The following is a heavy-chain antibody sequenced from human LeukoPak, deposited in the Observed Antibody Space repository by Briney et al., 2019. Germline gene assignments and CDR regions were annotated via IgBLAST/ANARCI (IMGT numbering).Heavy chain of an antibody. J-gene: IGHJ4*02. Sequence: GGSLRLSCAASGFTFSIYAMSWVRQAPGKGLEWVSAISGSGGSTYYADSVKGRFTISRDNSKNTLYLQMNSLRAEDTAVYYCAKAGVTIFGVAYYFDYWGQGTLVTVSS. CDR1: GFTFSIYA. V-gene: IGHV3-23*01. CDR3: AKAGVTIFGVAYYFDY. CDR2: ISGSGGST. D-gene: IGHD3-3*01.